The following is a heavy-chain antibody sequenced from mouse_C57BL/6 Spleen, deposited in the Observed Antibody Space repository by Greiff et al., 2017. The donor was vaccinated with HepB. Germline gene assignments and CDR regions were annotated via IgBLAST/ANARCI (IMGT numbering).Heavy chain of an antibody. CDR3: ARRGRDEYDVVIYYYAMDY. D-gene: IGHD2-4*01. Sequence: EVNVVESGGGLVKPGGSLKLSCAASGFTFSDYGMHWVRQAPEKGLEWVAYISSGSSTLYYADTVKGRFTLSRDNATNTLFLQMPSLRSEDTAMYYCARRGRDEYDVVIYYYAMDYWGQGTSVTVSS. CDR1: GFTFSDYG. V-gene: IGHV5-17*01. CDR2: ISSGSSTL. J-gene: IGHJ4*01.